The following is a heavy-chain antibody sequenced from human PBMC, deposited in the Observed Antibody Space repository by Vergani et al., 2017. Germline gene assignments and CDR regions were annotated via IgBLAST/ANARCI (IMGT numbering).Heavy chain of an antibody. CDR3: AKDAVAYYYDSSGYYSYYYDYGMDV. D-gene: IGHD3-22*01. CDR1: GFTFSSYA. J-gene: IGHJ6*02. V-gene: IGHV3-23*01. Sequence: EVQLLESGGGLVQPGGSLRLSCAASGFTFSSYAMSWVRQAPGKGLEWVSAISGSGGSTYYADSVKGRFTISRDNSKNTLYLQMNSLRAEDTAVYYCAKDAVAYYYDSSGYYSYYYDYGMDVWGQGTTVTVSS. CDR2: ISGSGGST.